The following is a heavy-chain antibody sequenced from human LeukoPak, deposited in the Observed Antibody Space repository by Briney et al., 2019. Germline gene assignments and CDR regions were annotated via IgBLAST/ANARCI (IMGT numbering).Heavy chain of an antibody. CDR2: INHSGST. V-gene: IGHV4-34*01. CDR3: ARDPTTVTPADY. Sequence: SETLSLTCAVYGGSFSGYYWSWIRQPPGKGLEWIGEINHSGSTNYNPSLKSRVTISVDTSKNQFSLKLSSVTAADTAVYYCARDPTTVTPADYWGQGTLVTVSS. D-gene: IGHD4-4*01. CDR1: GGSFSGYY. J-gene: IGHJ4*02.